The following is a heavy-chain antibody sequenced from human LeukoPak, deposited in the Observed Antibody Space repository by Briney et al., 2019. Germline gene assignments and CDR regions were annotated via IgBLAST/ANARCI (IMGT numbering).Heavy chain of an antibody. J-gene: IGHJ5*02. CDR1: GFSFSSFA. CDR2: ISGDGGNT. D-gene: IGHD1-14*01. V-gene: IGHV3-23*01. CDR3: AKGSGINHYHWIDP. Sequence: GGSLRLSCAASGFSFSSFAMSWVRQAPGKGLEWVSTISGDGGNTHYADSVKGRFTISRDPSKNTLYLQMDSLRAEDTALYYCAKGSGINHYHWIDPWGQGTLVTVSS.